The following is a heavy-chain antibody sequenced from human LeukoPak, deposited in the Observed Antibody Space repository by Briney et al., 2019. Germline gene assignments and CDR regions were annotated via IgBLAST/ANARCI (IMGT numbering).Heavy chain of an antibody. Sequence: PGGSLRLSCAASGFTVSSNYMSWVRQAPGKGLEWVSVIYSGGSTYYADSVKDRFTIPRDNSKNTLYLQMNSLRAEDTAVYYCASANSSSWPHEYDYWGQGTLVTVSS. V-gene: IGHV3-53*01. D-gene: IGHD6-13*01. CDR3: ASANSSSWPHEYDY. CDR2: IYSGGST. CDR1: GFTVSSNY. J-gene: IGHJ4*02.